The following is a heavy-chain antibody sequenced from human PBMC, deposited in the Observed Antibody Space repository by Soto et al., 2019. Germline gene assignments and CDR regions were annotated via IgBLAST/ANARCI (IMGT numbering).Heavy chain of an antibody. CDR2: INPNGGST. CDR1: GYIFTNFY. Sequence: QVQLGQPGAEVKKPGASVKFSCKASGYIFTNFYIHWVRQAPGQGLEWIGIINPNGGSTNYAQNFQARVTMTRDTSTSTVYMDLSSLRSEDTAVYYCTRGLASGDYWGQGTLITVSS. CDR3: TRGLASGDY. J-gene: IGHJ4*02. V-gene: IGHV1-46*03. D-gene: IGHD6-6*01.